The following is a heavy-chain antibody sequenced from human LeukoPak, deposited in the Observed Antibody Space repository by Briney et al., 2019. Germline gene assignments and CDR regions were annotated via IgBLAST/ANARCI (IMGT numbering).Heavy chain of an antibody. J-gene: IGHJ5*02. CDR1: GDSISSYY. D-gene: IGHD3-22*01. V-gene: IGHV4-59*01. Sequence: SETLSLTCTVSGDSISSYYWSWIRQPPGKGLEWIACISYSGSTKYNPSLKSRVTISVDTSKNQLSLKLSSVTAADTAVYYCAREPGFDRSGYLNCFGPWGPRTLVTVSS. CDR2: ISYSGST. CDR3: AREPGFDRSGYLNCFGP.